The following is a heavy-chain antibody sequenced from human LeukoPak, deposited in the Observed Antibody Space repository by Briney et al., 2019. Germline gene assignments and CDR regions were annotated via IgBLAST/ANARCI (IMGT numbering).Heavy chain of an antibody. CDR3: ARADYGDYNYYYYYYMDV. Sequence: GGSLRLSCAASGFTFSSYSMNWVRQAPGKGLEWVSYISSSSSTIYYADPVKGRFIISRDNAKNSLYLQMNIPSADDTPLYYCARADYGDYNYYYYYYMDVWGKGTTVTVSS. J-gene: IGHJ6*03. CDR2: ISSSSSTI. CDR1: GFTFSSYS. D-gene: IGHD4-17*01. V-gene: IGHV3-48*01.